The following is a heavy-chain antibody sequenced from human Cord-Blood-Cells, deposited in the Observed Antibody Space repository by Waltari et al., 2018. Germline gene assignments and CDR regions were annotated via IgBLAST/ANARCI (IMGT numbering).Heavy chain of an antibody. CDR3: ARGGVTGDSDY. D-gene: IGHD7-27*01. J-gene: IGHJ4*02. CDR2: INHSGST. V-gene: IGHV4-34*01. Sequence: QVQLQQWGAGLLKPSETLSLTCAVYGGSFSGYYWSWIRQPPGKGLEWIGEINHSGSTNYNPSLKSRVTISVDTSKNQLSLKLSSVTAADTAVYYCARGGVTGDSDYWGQGTLVTVSS. CDR1: GGSFSGYY.